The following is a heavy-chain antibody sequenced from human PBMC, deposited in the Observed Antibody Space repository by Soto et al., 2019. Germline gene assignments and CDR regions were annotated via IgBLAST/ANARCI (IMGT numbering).Heavy chain of an antibody. CDR2: VYNSGTT. Sequence: SETLSLTCTVSGGSVTSANYYWSWIRQPPGKGLEWIGLVYNSGTTNYNPSLKSRVTISLDKSKSQFSLKLTSVTAADTAVHYCAREFAFWGQGILVTVSS. V-gene: IGHV4-61*01. J-gene: IGHJ4*02. CDR1: GGSVTSANYY. CDR3: AREFAF.